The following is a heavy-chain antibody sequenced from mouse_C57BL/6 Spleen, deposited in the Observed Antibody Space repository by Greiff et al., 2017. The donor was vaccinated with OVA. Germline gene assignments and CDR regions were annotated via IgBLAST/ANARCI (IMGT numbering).Heavy chain of an antibody. Sequence: QVQLQQPGAELVKPGASVKLSCKASGYTFTSYWMHWVKQRPGQGLEWIGMIHPNSGSTNYNEKFKSKATLTVDKSSSTAYMQLSSLTSEDSAVYYGARGGGYSAWFAYWGQGTLVTVSA. D-gene: IGHD2-3*01. CDR2: IHPNSGST. J-gene: IGHJ3*01. CDR3: ARGGGYSAWFAY. CDR1: GYTFTSYW. V-gene: IGHV1-64*01.